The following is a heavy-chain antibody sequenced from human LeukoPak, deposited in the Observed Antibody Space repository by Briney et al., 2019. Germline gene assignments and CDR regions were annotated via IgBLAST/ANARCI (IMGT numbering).Heavy chain of an antibody. Sequence: GGSLRPSSVASEFTFRSYDMHWVRQAPGKGLEWVAVISYDGSNKDYADFVKGRFTISRDNAKNSLYLQMNSLRAEDTAVYYCAELGITMIGGVWGKGTTVTISS. V-gene: IGHV3-30*18. J-gene: IGHJ6*04. CDR3: AELGITMIGGV. CDR1: EFTFRSYD. D-gene: IGHD3-10*02. CDR2: ISYDGSNK.